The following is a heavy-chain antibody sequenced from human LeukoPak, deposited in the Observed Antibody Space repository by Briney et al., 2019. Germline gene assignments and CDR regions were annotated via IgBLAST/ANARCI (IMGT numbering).Heavy chain of an antibody. CDR1: GFTFSSYG. Sequence: PGRSLRLSCAASGFTFSSYGMHWVRQAPGKGLEWVSVIYSGGTTYYADSVKGRFTISRDTSKNTLYLQMGSLRAEDMAVYYCARPSITMMVVGWLQHWGQGTLVTVSS. V-gene: IGHV3-66*01. D-gene: IGHD3-22*01. CDR2: IYSGGTT. CDR3: ARPSITMMVVGWLQH. J-gene: IGHJ1*01.